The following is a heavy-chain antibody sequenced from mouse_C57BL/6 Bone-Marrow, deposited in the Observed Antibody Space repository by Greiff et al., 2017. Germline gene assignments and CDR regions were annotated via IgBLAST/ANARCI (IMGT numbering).Heavy chain of an antibody. V-gene: IGHV5-6*01. CDR2: ISSGGSYT. CDR1: GFTFSSYG. CDR3: ARDYYDYLAWFAY. J-gene: IGHJ3*01. Sequence: EVQLVESGGDLVKPGGSLKLSCAASGFTFSSYGMSWVRQTPDKRLEWVATISSGGSYTYYPDSVKGRFTISRDNAKNTLYLQMSSLKSEDTAMYYCARDYYDYLAWFAYWGQGTLVTVSA. D-gene: IGHD2-4*01.